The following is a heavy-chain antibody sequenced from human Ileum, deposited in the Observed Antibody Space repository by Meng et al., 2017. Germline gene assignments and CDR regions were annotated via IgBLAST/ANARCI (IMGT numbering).Heavy chain of an antibody. Sequence: QVQLQESGPGLVKPSETLSLTCSVSGGSISSRTSCWGWIRQPPGMGLEWIVSFFYGGTTYYNPSLESRVTTSVDTSKSQFSLNLKSVSAADTAVYFCAGHGAFRSHLDDWGQGTLVTVSS. CDR3: AGHGAFRSHLDD. J-gene: IGHJ4*02. V-gene: IGHV4-39*01. CDR1: GGSISSRTSC. CDR2: FFYGGTT. D-gene: IGHD3-3*02.